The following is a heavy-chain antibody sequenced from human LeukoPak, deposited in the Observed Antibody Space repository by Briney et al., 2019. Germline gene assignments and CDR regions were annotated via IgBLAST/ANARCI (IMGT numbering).Heavy chain of an antibody. V-gene: IGHV1-18*01. J-gene: IGHJ3*02. CDR2: ISAYNGNT. CDR3: ARDHSSGWYVGAFDI. D-gene: IGHD6-19*01. CDR1: GYTFTSYG. Sequence: ASVKVSCTASGYTFTSYGINWVRQAPGQGLEWMGWISAYNGNTNYAQKLQGRVTMTTDTSTSTAYMELRSLRSDDTAVYYCARDHSSGWYVGAFDIWGQGTMVTVSS.